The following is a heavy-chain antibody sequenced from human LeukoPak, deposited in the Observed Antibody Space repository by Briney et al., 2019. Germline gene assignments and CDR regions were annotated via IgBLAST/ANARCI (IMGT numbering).Heavy chain of an antibody. CDR1: GFTFSSYG. Sequence: GGSLRLSCAASGFTFSSYGMSWVRQAPGKGLEWVSAISGSGGSTYYADSVKGRFIISRDNAKNSLYLQMNSLRAEDTALYYCARASSGLNHFDYWGQGTLVTVSS. J-gene: IGHJ4*02. D-gene: IGHD3-22*01. CDR3: ARASSGLNHFDY. CDR2: ISGSGGST. V-gene: IGHV3-23*01.